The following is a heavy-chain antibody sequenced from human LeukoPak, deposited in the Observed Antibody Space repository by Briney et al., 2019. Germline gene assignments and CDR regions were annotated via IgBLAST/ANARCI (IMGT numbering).Heavy chain of an antibody. CDR2: IYYSGST. J-gene: IGHJ2*01. V-gene: IGHV4-59*01. D-gene: IGHD3-22*01. Sequence: SKTLSLTCTVSGGSISSYYWSWIRQPPGKGLEWIGYIYYSGSTNYNPSLKSRVTLSVDTSKNQFSLKLSSVTAADTAVYYCARVPPYYYDSSGYNPEPRYWYFDLWGRGTLVTVSS. CDR3: ARVPPYYYDSSGYNPEPRYWYFDL. CDR1: GGSISSYY.